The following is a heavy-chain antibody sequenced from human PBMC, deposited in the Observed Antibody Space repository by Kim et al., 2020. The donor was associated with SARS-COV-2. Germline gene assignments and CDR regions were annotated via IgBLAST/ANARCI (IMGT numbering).Heavy chain of an antibody. CDR3: ARSSCSYTSCYDSRGGHYGMGV. CDR1: GYTFTNYG. V-gene: IGHV7-4-1*02. J-gene: IGHJ6*02. CDR2: IDTNTGNP. Sequence: ASVKVSCKTSGYTFTNYGIIWVRQAPGQGLEWTGWIDTNTGNPTYAQGLTGRFVFSLDTSVSTAYLQISSLKAEDTAVYYCARSSCSYTSCYDSRGGHYGMGVWGQGTAVTVSS. D-gene: IGHD2-2*01.